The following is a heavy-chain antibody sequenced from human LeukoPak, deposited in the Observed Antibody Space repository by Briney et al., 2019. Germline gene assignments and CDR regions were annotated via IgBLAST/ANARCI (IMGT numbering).Heavy chain of an antibody. CDR1: GFTFSNYA. Sequence: GSLRLSCAASGFTFSNYAMIWVRQAPGKGLEWVSGISGTDGSTYYPDSVKGRFTISRDNSKNTLYLRMNSLRAEDTAVYYCAKAAYRGYGPHFDSWGQGTLVTVSS. CDR2: ISGTDGST. J-gene: IGHJ4*02. V-gene: IGHV3-23*01. D-gene: IGHD5-12*01. CDR3: AKAAYRGYGPHFDS.